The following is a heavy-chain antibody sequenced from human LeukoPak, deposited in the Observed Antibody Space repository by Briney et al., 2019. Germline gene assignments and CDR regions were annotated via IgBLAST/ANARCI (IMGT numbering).Heavy chain of an antibody. Sequence: GGSLRLSCATSGFTLSSYAMSWVRQAPGKGLEWVSAISVSGNTYHADSVKGRSTISRDSSKNTLYLQMNRLRAEDAAVYYCAKAPVTTCSGAYCYPFDYWGQGTLVTVSS. V-gene: IGHV3-23*01. J-gene: IGHJ4*02. D-gene: IGHD2-21*01. CDR3: AKAPVTTCSGAYCYPFDY. CDR2: ISVSGNT. CDR1: GFTLSSYA.